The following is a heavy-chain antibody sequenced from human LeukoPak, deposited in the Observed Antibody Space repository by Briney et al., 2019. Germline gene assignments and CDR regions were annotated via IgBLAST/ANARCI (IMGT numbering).Heavy chain of an antibody. V-gene: IGHV1-69*13. Sequence: SVKVSCKASGGTFSSYAISWVRQAPGQGLEWMGGIIPIFGTANYAQKFQGRVTITADESTSTAYMELSSLRSEDTAVYYCARCYDFWSGLYYFNYWGQGTLVTVSS. CDR1: GGTFSSYA. J-gene: IGHJ4*02. D-gene: IGHD3-3*01. CDR3: ARCYDFWSGLYYFNY. CDR2: IIPIFGTA.